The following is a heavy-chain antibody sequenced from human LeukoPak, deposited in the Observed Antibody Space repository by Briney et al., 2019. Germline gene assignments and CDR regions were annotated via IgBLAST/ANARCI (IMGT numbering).Heavy chain of an antibody. J-gene: IGHJ3*02. CDR3: ARDGRHYYGSGNYYSKDAFDI. V-gene: IGHV3-21*01. CDR1: GLSLNSYA. CDR2: SSSSDDGK. Sequence: GGSLRLSCTASGLSLNSYAMSWVRQVPGKGLEWVSASSSSDDGKWYADSVKGRFTISRDNAKNSLYLQMNSLRAEDTAVYYCARDGRHYYGSGNYYSKDAFDIWGQGTMVTVSS. D-gene: IGHD3-10*01.